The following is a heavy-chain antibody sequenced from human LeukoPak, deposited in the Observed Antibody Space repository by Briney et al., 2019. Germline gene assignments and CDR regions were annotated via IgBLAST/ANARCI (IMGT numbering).Heavy chain of an antibody. Sequence: SETLSLTCTVSGGSISSGGYYWSWIRQPPGKGLEWIGYIYHSGSTYYNPSLKSRVTISVDRSKNQFSLKLSSVTAADTAVYYCARAGGYDIVVVPAAIISHDAFDIWGQGTMVTVSS. J-gene: IGHJ3*02. V-gene: IGHV4-30-2*01. CDR2: IYHSGST. CDR1: GGSISSGGYY. D-gene: IGHD2-2*02. CDR3: ARAGGYDIVVVPAAIISHDAFDI.